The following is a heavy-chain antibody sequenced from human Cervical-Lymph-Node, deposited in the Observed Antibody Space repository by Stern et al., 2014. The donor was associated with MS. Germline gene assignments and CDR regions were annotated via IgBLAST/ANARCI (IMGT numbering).Heavy chain of an antibody. J-gene: IGHJ5*02. D-gene: IGHD6-13*01. Sequence: QVQLQESGPGLVKPSETLSLTCTVSGYSISSGYYWGWIRQPPGKGLEWIGTIYHSGSTSYKPSLKSRVTITVEPPMHTSPLTLVSVTAADTAVYYCAREEQQLVHGNWFDPWGQGTLVTVSS. CDR3: AREEQQLVHGNWFDP. CDR2: IYHSGST. CDR1: GYSISSGYY. V-gene: IGHV4-38-2*02.